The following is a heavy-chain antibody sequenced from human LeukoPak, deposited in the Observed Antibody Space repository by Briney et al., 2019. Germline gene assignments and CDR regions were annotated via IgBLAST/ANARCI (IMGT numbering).Heavy chain of an antibody. Sequence: GGSLRLSCAASGFTFSSYGMHWVRQAPGKGLEWVAFIRYDGSNKFYADSVRGRFTISRDNSKNTLYLQMNRMRAEDTALYYCAKAAYILAGYYDFDYWGQGTLVTVSS. CDR3: AKAAYILAGYYDFDY. CDR1: GFTFSSYG. V-gene: IGHV3-30*02. D-gene: IGHD3-9*01. CDR2: IRYDGSNK. J-gene: IGHJ4*02.